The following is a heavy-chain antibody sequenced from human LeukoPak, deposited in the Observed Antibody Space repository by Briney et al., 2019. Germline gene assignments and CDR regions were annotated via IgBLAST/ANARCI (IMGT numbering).Heavy chain of an antibody. Sequence: GGSLRLSCAASGFTVNSNAMSWVRQAPGQGLEWVSAISGSGGSTSYADSGKGRFTSSTDNSKTSMYLQMLSLRAEDTAVYYCAKERVGAARYYYYCGMDVWGQGTTVTVSS. CDR1: GFTVNSNA. CDR2: ISGSGGST. D-gene: IGHD6-6*01. V-gene: IGHV3-23*01. J-gene: IGHJ6*02. CDR3: AKERVGAARYYYYCGMDV.